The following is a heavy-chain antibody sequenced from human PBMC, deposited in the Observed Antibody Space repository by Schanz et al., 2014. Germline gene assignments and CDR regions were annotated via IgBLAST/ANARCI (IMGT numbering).Heavy chain of an antibody. CDR1: GFTFTNYA. J-gene: IGHJ4*02. D-gene: IGHD3-9*01. CDR2: ISGSGGST. Sequence: EVQLLESGGGLVQPGGSLRLSCAASGFTFTNYAITWVRQAPGKGLEWVSGISGSGGSTYDADSVKGRFTISRDNSKNTLYLQMNSLRAEDTAVYYCAKDHAGSDILTALGNWGQGTLVTVSS. V-gene: IGHV3-23*01. CDR3: AKDHAGSDILTALGN.